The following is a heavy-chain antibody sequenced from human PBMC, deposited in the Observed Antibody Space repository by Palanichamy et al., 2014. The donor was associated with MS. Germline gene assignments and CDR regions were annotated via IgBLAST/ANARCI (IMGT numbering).Heavy chain of an antibody. CDR2: ISYDGSNK. CDR1: RFTFSSYA. V-gene: IGHV3-30-3*01. Sequence: QVQLVESGGGVVQPGGSLRLSCAASRFTFSSYAMHWVRQAPGKGLEWVAFISYDGSNKYYADSVKGRFTISRDNSKNTLYLQMNSLRAEDTAVYYCARDTKQVYGYSSSWTHFFDYWGQGTLVTVSS. D-gene: IGHD6-13*01. J-gene: IGHJ4*02. CDR3: ARDTKQVYGYSSSWTHFFDY.